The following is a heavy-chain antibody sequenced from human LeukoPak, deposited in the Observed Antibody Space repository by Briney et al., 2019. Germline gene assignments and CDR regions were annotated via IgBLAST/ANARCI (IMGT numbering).Heavy chain of an antibody. D-gene: IGHD3-22*01. CDR2: ISWNSGGI. J-gene: IGHJ4*02. CDR3: ARGGGTQNYYDSSGLHTQTFDY. CDR1: GFTFDDYA. V-gene: IGHV3-9*01. Sequence: GGSLRLSCAASGFTFDDYAMHWVRQTPGKGLEWVSGISWNSGGIGYADSVKGRFTISRDNSKNTLYLQMNSLRAEDTAVYYCARGGGTQNYYDSSGLHTQTFDYWGQGTLVTVSS.